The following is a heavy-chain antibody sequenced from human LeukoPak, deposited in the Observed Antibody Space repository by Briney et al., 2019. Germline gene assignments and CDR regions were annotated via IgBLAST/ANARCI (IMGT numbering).Heavy chain of an antibody. D-gene: IGHD6-13*01. CDR3: ARAGSGYTSPSDY. J-gene: IGHJ4*02. CDR1: GFTLSSYS. Sequence: GGSLRLSCAVSGFTLSSYSMKWVRQAPGKGLEWVSSISSSSLYIYYGDSVKGRFTISRDNAKHSVYLQMNRLRAEDTAVYYCARAGSGYTSPSDYWGQGTLVTVSS. CDR2: ISSSSLYI. V-gene: IGHV3-21*01.